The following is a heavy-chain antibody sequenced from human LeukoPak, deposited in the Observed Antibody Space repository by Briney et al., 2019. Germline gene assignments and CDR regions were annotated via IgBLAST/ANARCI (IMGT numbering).Heavy chain of an antibody. CDR3: ARDMGIRGSQFLLIY. CDR1: GFTFSSYA. Sequence: GGSLRLSCAASGFTFSSYAMSWVRQAPGKGLEWVSAIGGSADYTHYADSVRGRFTISRDNSKNTLYLQMNGLRAEDTAVYYCARDMGIRGSQFLLIYWGQGTLVTVSS. J-gene: IGHJ4*02. V-gene: IGHV3-23*01. CDR2: IGGSADYT. D-gene: IGHD3-16*01.